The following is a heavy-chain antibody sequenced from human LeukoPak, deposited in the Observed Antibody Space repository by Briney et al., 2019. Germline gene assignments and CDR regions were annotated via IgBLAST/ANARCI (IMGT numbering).Heavy chain of an antibody. J-gene: IGHJ4*02. Sequence: ASAKVSCKASGYTFTSYGITWVRQAPGQGLEWMGWISAYNGNTNFAQKLQGRVTMTTGTSTSTAYMELRSLRFDDTAVYYCARGGNSYGSPLDYWGQGTLVTVSS. CDR3: ARGGNSYGSPLDY. V-gene: IGHV1-18*01. CDR1: GYTFTSYG. D-gene: IGHD5-18*01. CDR2: ISAYNGNT.